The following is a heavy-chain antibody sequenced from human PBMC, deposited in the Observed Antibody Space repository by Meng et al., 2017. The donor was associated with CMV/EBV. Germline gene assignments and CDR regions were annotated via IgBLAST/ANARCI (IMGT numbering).Heavy chain of an antibody. CDR2: IIPILGIA. CDR3: AGRYCSSTSCYTHGYGAFDI. J-gene: IGHJ3*02. V-gene: IGHV1-69*10. CDR1: GGTFSSYA. D-gene: IGHD2-2*02. Sequence: VKVSCKASGGTFSSYAISWVRQAPGQGLEWMGGIIPILGIANYAQKFQGRVTITADKSTSTAYMELSSLRSEDTAVYYCAGRYCSSTSCYTHGYGAFDIWGQGTMVTVSS.